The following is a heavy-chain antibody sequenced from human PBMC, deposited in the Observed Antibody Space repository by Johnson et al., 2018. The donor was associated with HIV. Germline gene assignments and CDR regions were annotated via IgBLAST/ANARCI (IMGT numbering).Heavy chain of an antibody. V-gene: IGHV3-74*01. D-gene: IGHD5-12*01. J-gene: IGHJ3*02. CDR2: INSDGSST. CDR1: GFTFSRYW. Sequence: VQLVESGGGVVRPGGSLRLSCAASGFTFSRYWMHWVRQAPGKGLVWVSRINSDGSSTNYADSVKGRFTISRDNAKNTLYLQMNSLRAEDTAVFYCARDAKVGYGDAFDIWGHGTMVTVSS. CDR3: ARDAKVGYGDAFDI.